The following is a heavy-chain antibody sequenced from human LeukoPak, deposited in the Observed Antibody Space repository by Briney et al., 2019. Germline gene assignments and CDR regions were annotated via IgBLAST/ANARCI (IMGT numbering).Heavy chain of an antibody. CDR1: GFTVITND. Sequence: PGGSLRLSCAASGFTVITNDMTWVRQAPGNGLEWASVLYSDGNTKYADSVQGRFTISRDNSKNTLYLEMNSLSPDDTAVYYCARGVEPLAANTLAYWGQGTLVTVSS. J-gene: IGHJ4*02. CDR3: ARGVEPLAANTLAY. D-gene: IGHD1-14*01. V-gene: IGHV3-53*01. CDR2: LYSDGNT.